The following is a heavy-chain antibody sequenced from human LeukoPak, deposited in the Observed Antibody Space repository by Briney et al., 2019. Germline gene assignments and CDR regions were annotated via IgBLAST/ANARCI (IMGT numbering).Heavy chain of an antibody. D-gene: IGHD5-12*01. CDR3: SPCGHAYDWFGP. V-gene: IGHV1-69*04. CDR1: GATLNIGHA. J-gene: IGHJ5*02. Sequence: VASVKVSSKAFGATLNIGHAFIWARQAPGQGRQWMGRIIPFLGEVNYAQNFQGRVSVTADKSTATMYMEMKSLRLDDTAIYYCSPCGHAYDWFGPWGQGTLVTVSP. CDR2: IIPFLGEV.